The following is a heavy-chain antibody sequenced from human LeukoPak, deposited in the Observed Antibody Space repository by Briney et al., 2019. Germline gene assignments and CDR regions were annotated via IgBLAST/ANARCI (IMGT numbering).Heavy chain of an antibody. CDR3: ARVRGGWYEDY. Sequence: GGSLRLSCAASGYTFSSYSMNWVRQAPGKGLEWVPSITTSSDPFYADSVKGRFTISRDNAKNSLYLQMNSLRVEDTALYYCARVRGGWYEDYWGQGTLVTVSS. V-gene: IGHV3-21*01. CDR2: ITTSSDP. CDR1: GYTFSSYS. D-gene: IGHD6-19*01. J-gene: IGHJ4*02.